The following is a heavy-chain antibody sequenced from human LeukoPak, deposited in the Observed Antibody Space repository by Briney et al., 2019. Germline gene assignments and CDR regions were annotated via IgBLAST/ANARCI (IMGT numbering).Heavy chain of an antibody. CDR2: ISSSGSTI. D-gene: IGHD3-16*02. CDR1: GFTFSSYE. Sequence: PGGSLRLSCAASGFTFSSYEMNWVRQAPGKGLEWVSYISSSGSTIYYADSVKGRFTISRDNSKNTLYLQMGSLRAEDMAVYYCARGDWGSYRRPFDYWGQGTLVTVSS. J-gene: IGHJ4*02. V-gene: IGHV3-48*03. CDR3: ARGDWGSYRRPFDY.